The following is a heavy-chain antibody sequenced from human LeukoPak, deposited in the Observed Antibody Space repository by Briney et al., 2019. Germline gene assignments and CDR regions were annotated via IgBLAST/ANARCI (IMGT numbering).Heavy chain of an antibody. Sequence: ASVKLSCKASGWTLTGYEMHWGRQAPGQGLEWMGGINPNSGGTNYAQKFQGRVTMTRDTSISTDYMKQSRLRSDDADVYYCAREDRSGNYYSDAFDIWGQGTMVTVSS. J-gene: IGHJ3*02. CDR3: AREDRSGNYYSDAFDI. CDR1: GWTLTGYE. V-gene: IGHV1-2*02. CDR2: INPNSGGT. D-gene: IGHD3-10*01.